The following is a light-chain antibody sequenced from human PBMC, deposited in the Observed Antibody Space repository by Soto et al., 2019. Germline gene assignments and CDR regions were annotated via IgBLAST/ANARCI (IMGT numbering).Light chain of an antibody. J-gene: IGLJ1*01. Sequence: QSVLTQPPSASGSPGQSVTISCTGTSSDVGAYNYVSWYQQLPGKAPKLIIYEVSKRPSGVPDRFSGSKSGNTASLTVSGLQADDEADYYCTSYAGTYSFFYVFGTGTKVTGL. CDR1: SSDVGAYNY. CDR3: TSYAGTYSFFYV. CDR2: EVS. V-gene: IGLV2-8*01.